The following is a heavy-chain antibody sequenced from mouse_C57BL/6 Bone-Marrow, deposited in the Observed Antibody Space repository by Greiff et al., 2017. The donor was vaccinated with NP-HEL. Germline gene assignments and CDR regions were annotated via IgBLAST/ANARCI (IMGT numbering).Heavy chain of an antibody. CDR2: ISNLAYSI. CDR1: GFTFSDYG. V-gene: IGHV5-15*01. J-gene: IGHJ1*03. D-gene: IGHD4-1*01. CDR3: ARRGTGYWYFDV. Sequence: EVQLVESGGGLVQPGGSLKLSCAASGFTFSDYGMAWVRQAPRKGPEWVAFISNLAYSIYYADTVTGRFTISRENAKNTLYLEMSSLRSEDTAMYYCARRGTGYWYFDVWGTGTTVTVSS.